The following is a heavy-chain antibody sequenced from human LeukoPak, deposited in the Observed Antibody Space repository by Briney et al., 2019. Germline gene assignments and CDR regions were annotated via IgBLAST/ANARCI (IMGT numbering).Heavy chain of an antibody. CDR2: IYHSGDT. CDR3: ARLGPVVPTANDAFDM. V-gene: IGHV4-39*01. J-gene: IGHJ3*02. D-gene: IGHD2-2*01. Sequence: SETLSLTCTVSGGSITNYGFYWGWIRQPPGKGLEWIGIIYHSGDTYYNPSLTSRVTIAVDTSKNQFSLRLISMTAADTAVYYCARLGPVVPTANDAFDMWGQGTMVTVSS. CDR1: GGSITNYGFY.